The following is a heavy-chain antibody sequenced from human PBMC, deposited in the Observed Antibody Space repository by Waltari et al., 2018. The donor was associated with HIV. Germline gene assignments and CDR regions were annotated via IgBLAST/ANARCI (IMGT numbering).Heavy chain of an antibody. D-gene: IGHD3-16*02. Sequence: QIRLFQSDHAVRKPGASVTISCKTSGYPFINYHFTWLRQSLGQRLDWMGGITRYTANTNYTRESQGRVTLTTDAAAATAYLELRDLRPDDTAMYFCTRGNIWGSYRYFDYWGPGTLVTVS. CDR1: GYPFINYH. V-gene: IGHV1-18*01. CDR3: TRGNIWGSYRYFDY. CDR2: ITRYTANT. J-gene: IGHJ4*02.